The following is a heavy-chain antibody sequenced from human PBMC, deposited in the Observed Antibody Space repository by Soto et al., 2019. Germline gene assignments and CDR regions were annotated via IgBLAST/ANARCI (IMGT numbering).Heavy chain of an antibody. J-gene: IGHJ4*02. Sequence: LRLSCAASGFPFSAYSMNWVRQAPGKGLEWVSYISSSSSTIYYGHSVRGRFTISRDNAKNSLYLQMNSLRDDDTAVYYCARGRENRHYVDYWGQGTLVTVSS. CDR1: GFPFSAYS. CDR2: ISSSSSTI. D-gene: IGHD1-26*01. CDR3: ARGRENRHYVDY. V-gene: IGHV3-48*02.